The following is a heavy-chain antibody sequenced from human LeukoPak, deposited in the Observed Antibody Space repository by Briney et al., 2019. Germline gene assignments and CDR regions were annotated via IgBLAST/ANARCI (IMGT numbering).Heavy chain of an antibody. CDR1: GFTFSSYW. J-gene: IGHJ6*03. CDR2: IKQDGSEK. CDR3: ARGLVEWKAGYSSSWYQGRYYYYYYMDV. Sequence: PGGSLRLSCAASGFTFSSYWMSWVRQAPGKGLEWGANIKQDGSEKYYVDSVKGQFTISRDNAKNSLYLQMNSLRAEDTAVYYCARGLVEWKAGYSSSWYQGRYYYYYYMDVWGKGTTVTVSS. V-gene: IGHV3-7*01. D-gene: IGHD6-13*01.